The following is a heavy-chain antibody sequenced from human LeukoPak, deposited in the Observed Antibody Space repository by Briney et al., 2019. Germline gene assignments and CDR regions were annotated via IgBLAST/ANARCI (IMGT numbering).Heavy chain of an antibody. Sequence: SETLSLTCTVSGGSIISSSNYWGWIRQPPGKGLEWIGSIYYSGSTYYNPSLKSRVTISVDTSKNQFSLKLSSVTAADTAVYYCARDFYGDYAGKYYYYGMDVWGQGTTVTVSS. J-gene: IGHJ6*02. CDR1: GGSIISSSNY. CDR3: ARDFYGDYAGKYYYYGMDV. CDR2: IYYSGST. V-gene: IGHV4-39*01. D-gene: IGHD4-17*01.